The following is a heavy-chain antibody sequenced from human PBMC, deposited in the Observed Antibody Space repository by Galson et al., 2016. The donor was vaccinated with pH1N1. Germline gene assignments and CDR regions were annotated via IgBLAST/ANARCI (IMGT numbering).Heavy chain of an antibody. CDR1: GDSLSHYA. CDR3: ARDLYYDTSGYYPLDP. Sequence: SVKVSCKASGDSLSHYAVSWVRQAPGQGLEWMGWINPNNGGTNYAQKFQGRVTLTRDASISTAYMELSRLRSDDTAVYYCARDLYYDTSGYYPLDPWGQGTLVTVSS. D-gene: IGHD3-22*01. V-gene: IGHV1-2*02. J-gene: IGHJ5*02. CDR2: INPNNGGT.